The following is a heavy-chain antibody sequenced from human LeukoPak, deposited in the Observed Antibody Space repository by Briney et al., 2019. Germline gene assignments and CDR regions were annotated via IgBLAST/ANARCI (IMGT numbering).Heavy chain of an antibody. V-gene: IGHV3-23*01. Sequence: GGSPRLSCAASGFTFSSYAMSWVRQAPGKGLEWVSTISGSGGSTYYADSVKGRFTISRDNSKNTLYLQMNSLRAEDTAVYYCAKYSGYVNIDYWGQGTLVTVSS. D-gene: IGHD5-12*01. CDR1: GFTFSSYA. CDR2: ISGSGGST. CDR3: AKYSGYVNIDY. J-gene: IGHJ4*02.